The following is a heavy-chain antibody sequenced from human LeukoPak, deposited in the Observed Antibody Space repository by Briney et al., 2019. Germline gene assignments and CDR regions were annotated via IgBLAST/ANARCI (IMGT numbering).Heavy chain of an antibody. CDR2: ISISSSYI. J-gene: IGHJ6*04. D-gene: IGHD3-10*02. CDR3: AELGITMIGGV. V-gene: IGHV3-21*01. Sequence: GGSRRLSCGASGITFGIYSMTWGGRAPGKGLEWVSSISISSSYIYYADSVKGRFTISRDNTKNSLYLQMNSVSAEDTAVYYCAELGITMIGGVWGKGTPVTISS. CDR1: GITFGIYS.